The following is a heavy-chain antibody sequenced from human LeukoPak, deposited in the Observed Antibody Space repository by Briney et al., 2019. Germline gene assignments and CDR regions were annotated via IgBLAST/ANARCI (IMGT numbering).Heavy chain of an antibody. CDR3: AKVLTSGTYYYFDY. Sequence: GGSLRLSCSASGFTFSTYAMSWVRQAPGKGLEWVSAISSSASGTYYPDSVRGRFTTSRDNSKNTLYLQMNSLRAEDTAVYYCAKVLTSGTYYYFDYWGQGTLVTVSS. D-gene: IGHD1-26*01. CDR2: ISSSASGT. J-gene: IGHJ4*02. CDR1: GFTFSTYA. V-gene: IGHV3-23*01.